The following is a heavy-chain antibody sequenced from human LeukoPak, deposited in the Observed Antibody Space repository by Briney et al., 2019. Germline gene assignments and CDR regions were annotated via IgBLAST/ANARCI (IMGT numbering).Heavy chain of an antibody. V-gene: IGHV1-2*06. CDR2: INPNSGGT. D-gene: IGHD3-22*01. CDR3: ARMDHEPLYYYDSSGYLGFDY. Sequence: GASVKVSCKASGYTFTGYYMHWVRQAPGQGLEWMGRINPNSGGTNYAQKFQGRVTMTRDTSISTAYMELSRLRSDDTAVYYCARMDHEPLYYYDSSGYLGFDYWGQGTQVTVSS. J-gene: IGHJ4*02. CDR1: GYTFTGYY.